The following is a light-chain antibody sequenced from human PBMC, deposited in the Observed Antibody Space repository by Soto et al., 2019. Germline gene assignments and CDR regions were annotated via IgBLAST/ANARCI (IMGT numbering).Light chain of an antibody. CDR3: QQYGSSPYT. CDR2: GAS. V-gene: IGKV3-20*01. J-gene: IGKJ2*01. Sequence: EIVLTQSPGTLSLSPGERATLSCRASQSVSSSSLAWYQQKPGQAPRLLIYGASSRATGIPDRVSGGGSGTDFTINISRLEPVDFAVFYCQQYGSSPYTFGQGTKLEIK. CDR1: QSVSSSS.